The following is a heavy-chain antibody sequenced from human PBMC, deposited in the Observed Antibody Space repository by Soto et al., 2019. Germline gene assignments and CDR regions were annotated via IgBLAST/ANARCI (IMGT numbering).Heavy chain of an antibody. CDR1: GGTFSSYA. Sequence: SVKVSCKASGGTFSSYAISWVRQAPGQGLEWMGGIIPIFGTANYAQKFQGRVTITADESTSTAYMELSSLRSEDTAVYYCARENSLDRSSWSNWFDPWGQGTLVTVSS. CDR2: IIPIFGTA. D-gene: IGHD6-13*01. J-gene: IGHJ5*02. CDR3: ARENSLDRSSWSNWFDP. V-gene: IGHV1-69*13.